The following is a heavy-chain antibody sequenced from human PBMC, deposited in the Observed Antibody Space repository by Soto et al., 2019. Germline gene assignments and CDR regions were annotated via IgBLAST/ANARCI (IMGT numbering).Heavy chain of an antibody. CDR1: GYTSADFG. V-gene: IGHV1-18*04. D-gene: IGHD4-4*01. CDR3: AKVRVKDYYYYAMDV. J-gene: IGHJ6*02. Sequence: ASVKVSCKASGYTSADFGISWVRQAPGQGLEWMGWVSGNNGASNPAPKVQGRITMTLDTSTGVSYMALRSLRSDDTAIYYCAKVRVKDYYYYAMDVWGQGTTVTVSS. CDR2: VSGNNGAS.